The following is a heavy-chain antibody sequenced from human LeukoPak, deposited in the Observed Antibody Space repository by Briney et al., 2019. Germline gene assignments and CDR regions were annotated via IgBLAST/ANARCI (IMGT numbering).Heavy chain of an antibody. D-gene: IGHD1/OR15-1a*01. V-gene: IGHV3-21*01. J-gene: IGHJ4*02. Sequence: GGSLRLSCAASGFTFSSYSMNWVRQAPGKGLEWVSSISSSSSYIYYADSVKGRFTISRDNAKNSLYLQMNSLRAEDTAVYYCSAGVGRTDFDYWGQGTLVTVSS. CDR1: GFTFSSYS. CDR3: SAGVGRTDFDY. CDR2: ISSSSSYI.